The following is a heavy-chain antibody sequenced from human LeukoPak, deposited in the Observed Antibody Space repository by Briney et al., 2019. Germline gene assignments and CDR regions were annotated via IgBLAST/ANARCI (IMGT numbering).Heavy chain of an antibody. D-gene: IGHD1-26*01. CDR3: AKVMSGSYVYYFDY. CDR1: GFTFSSYA. CDR2: ISGSGGST. Sequence: GGSLRLSCAASGFTFSSYAMSWVRQAPGKGLEWVSAISGSGGSTYYADSVKGRFTISRDNAKNTLYLQMNSLRAEDTAVYYCAKVMSGSYVYYFDYWGQGTLVTVSS. J-gene: IGHJ4*02. V-gene: IGHV3-23*01.